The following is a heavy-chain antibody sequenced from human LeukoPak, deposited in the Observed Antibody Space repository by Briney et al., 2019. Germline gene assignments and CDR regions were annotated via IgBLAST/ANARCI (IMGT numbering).Heavy chain of an antibody. CDR3: AREAIVVVPAAGPHFDY. V-gene: IGHV3-15*01. CDR2: IKSKTDGGTT. J-gene: IGHJ4*02. D-gene: IGHD2-2*01. Sequence: GGSLRLSCAASGFTFSNAWMSWVRQAPGKGLEWVGRIKSKTDGGTTDYAAPVKGRFTISRDDSKNTLYLQMNSLRAEDTAVYYCAREAIVVVPAAGPHFDYWGQGTLVTVSS. CDR1: GFTFSNAW.